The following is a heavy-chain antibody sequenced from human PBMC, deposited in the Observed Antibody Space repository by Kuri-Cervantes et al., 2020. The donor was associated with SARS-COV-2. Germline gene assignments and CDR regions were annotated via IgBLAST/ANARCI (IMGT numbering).Heavy chain of an antibody. D-gene: IGHD3-10*01. CDR1: GFTFSSYA. CDR2: IKQDGSEK. J-gene: IGHJ4*02. CDR3: ARIGNYYYGSGSYFDY. Sequence: GGSLRLSCAASGFTFSSYAMHWVRQAPGKGLEWVANIKQDGSEKYYVDSVKGRFTISRDNAKNSLYLQMNSLRAEDTAVYYCARIGNYYYGSGSYFDYWGQGTLVTVSS. V-gene: IGHV3-7*01.